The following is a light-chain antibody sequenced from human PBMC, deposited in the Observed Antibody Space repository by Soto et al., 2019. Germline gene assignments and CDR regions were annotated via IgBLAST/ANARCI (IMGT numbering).Light chain of an antibody. V-gene: IGKV1-39*01. CDR2: AAS. CDR1: QSISNY. Sequence: DIQMTQSPSSLSASVGDRVTITCRASQSISNYLNWYQQKPGKAPELLIYAASSLQSGVPSRFSGSGSGTDFTLTISRLQPEDFATYYCHQSHSTPQTFGQGTQVEIK. CDR3: HQSHSTPQT. J-gene: IGKJ1*01.